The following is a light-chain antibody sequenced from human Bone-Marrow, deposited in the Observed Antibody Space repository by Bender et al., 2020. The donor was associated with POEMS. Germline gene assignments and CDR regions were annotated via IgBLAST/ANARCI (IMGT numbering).Light chain of an antibody. CDR3: TSYSSSSIAYV. Sequence: QPALTQPRSVTGSPGQSVTISCTGSNIDIGGYDYVSWYQQHPGKAPKLMIYDVISRPSGVSDRFSGSKSGNTASLTIYGLQAEDEADYYCTSYSSSSIAYVFGTGTKVNVL. CDR2: DVI. CDR1: NIDIGGYDY. J-gene: IGLJ1*01. V-gene: IGLV2-14*03.